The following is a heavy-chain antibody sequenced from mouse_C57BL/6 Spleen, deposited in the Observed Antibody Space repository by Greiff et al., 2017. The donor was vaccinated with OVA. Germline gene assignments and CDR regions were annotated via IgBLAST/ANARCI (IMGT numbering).Heavy chain of an antibody. Sequence: QVQLKQPGAELVKPGASVKVSCKASGYTFTSYWMHWVKQRPGQGLEWIGRIHPSDSDTNYNQKFKGKATLTVDKSSSTAYMQLSSLTSEDSAVYYCAIEDYYGSSYLWYFDVWGTGTTVTVSS. D-gene: IGHD1-1*01. CDR3: AIEDYYGSSYLWYFDV. V-gene: IGHV1-74*01. J-gene: IGHJ1*03. CDR1: GYTFTSYW. CDR2: IHPSDSDT.